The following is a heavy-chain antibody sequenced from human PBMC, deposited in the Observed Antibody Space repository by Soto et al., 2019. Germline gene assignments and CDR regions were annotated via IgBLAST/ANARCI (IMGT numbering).Heavy chain of an antibody. V-gene: IGHV1-69*02. D-gene: IGHD1-26*01. CDR3: VRVSGSYPTITDY. CDR1: GGTFSSYT. CDR2: IIPILGIA. J-gene: IGHJ4*02. Sequence: QVQLVQSGAEVKKPGSSVKVSCKASGGTFSSYTISWVRQAPGQGLEWMGRIIPILGIANYAQKFQGRVTINADKSTSTAYMELSSLRSEDTAVYYCVRVSGSYPTITDYWGQGTLVTVSS.